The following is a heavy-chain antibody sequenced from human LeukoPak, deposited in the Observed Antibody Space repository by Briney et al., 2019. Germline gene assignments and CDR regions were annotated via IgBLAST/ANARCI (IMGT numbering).Heavy chain of an antibody. D-gene: IGHD3-3*01. V-gene: IGHV1-69*05. CDR1: GGTFSSYA. CDR3: ATPIFWSGYAMDV. J-gene: IGHJ6*03. Sequence: ASVKVSCKASGGTFSSYAISWVRQAPGQGLEWMGGIIPIFGTANYAQKFQGRVTITTDESTSTAYMELSSLRSEDTAVYYCATPIFWSGYAMDVWGKGTTVTVSS. CDR2: IIPIFGTA.